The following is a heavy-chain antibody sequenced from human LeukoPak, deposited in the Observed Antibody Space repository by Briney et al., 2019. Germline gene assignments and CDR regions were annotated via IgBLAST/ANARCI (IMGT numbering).Heavy chain of an antibody. D-gene: IGHD2-15*01. V-gene: IGHV4-59*08. Sequence: SDTLSLMCSVSGGSVSGYYWSWIRQPPGKGLEWIAYIGYSGSTRYNPSLQSRVTISVDTSKNQFSLKLSSVTVADTAVYYCARHEVGFCHGGSCPYYFDYWGQGTLVTVS. CDR3: ARHEVGFCHGGSCPYYFDY. CDR1: GGSVSGYY. J-gene: IGHJ4*02. CDR2: IGYSGST.